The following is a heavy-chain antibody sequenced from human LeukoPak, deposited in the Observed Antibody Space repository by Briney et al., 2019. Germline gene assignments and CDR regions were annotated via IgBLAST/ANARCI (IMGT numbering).Heavy chain of an antibody. CDR1: GFTFRNYA. CDR2: ISGSGDTT. Sequence: GRSLRLSCAASGFTFRNYAMTWVRQTPGTGLEWVSAISGSGDTTYYADSVKGRFTISRDNSKNTLYLQMNALRADDTAVYYCAQTYYFYYMDVWGKGTTVLVSS. V-gene: IGHV3-23*01. J-gene: IGHJ6*03. CDR3: AQTYYFYYMDV.